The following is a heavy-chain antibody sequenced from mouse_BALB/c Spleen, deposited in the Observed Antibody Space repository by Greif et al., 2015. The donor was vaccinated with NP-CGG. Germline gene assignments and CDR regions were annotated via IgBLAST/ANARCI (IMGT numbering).Heavy chain of an antibody. Sequence: EVNVVDSGGGLVKPGGSLKLSCAAPGFTFSSYAMSWVRQTPEKRLERVASISSGGSTYYPDSVKGRFTISRDNARNILYLQMSSLRSEDTAMYYCARGLEGNWYYFDYWGQGTTLTVSS. D-gene: IGHD2-1*01. CDR1: GFTFSSYA. CDR3: ARGLEGNWYYFDY. CDR2: ISSGGST. V-gene: IGHV5-6-5*01. J-gene: IGHJ2*01.